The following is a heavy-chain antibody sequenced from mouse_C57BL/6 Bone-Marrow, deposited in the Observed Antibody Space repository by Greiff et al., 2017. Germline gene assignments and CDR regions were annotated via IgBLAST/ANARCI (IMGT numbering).Heavy chain of an antibody. CDR2: ISDGGSYT. Sequence: EVQVVESGGGLVKPGGSLKLSCAASGFTFSSYAMSWVRQTPEKRLEWVATISDGGSYTYYPDNVKGRFTISRENAKNNLYLQMSHLKSEDTAMYYCARDHSNYYAMDYWGQGTSVTVSS. V-gene: IGHV5-4*01. CDR3: ARDHSNYYAMDY. CDR1: GFTFSSYA. J-gene: IGHJ4*01. D-gene: IGHD2-5*01.